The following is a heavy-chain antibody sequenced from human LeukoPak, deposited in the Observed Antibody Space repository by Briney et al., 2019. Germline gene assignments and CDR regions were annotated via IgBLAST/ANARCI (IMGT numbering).Heavy chain of an antibody. D-gene: IGHD5-24*01. CDR1: GFTFSSYG. V-gene: IGHV3-33*01. CDR2: IWYDGRNT. CDR3: EAWLHSDALDI. J-gene: IGHJ3*02. Sequence: PGGSLRLSCVASGFTFSSYGMHWVRQAPGKGLEWVAVIWYDGRNTYYADSVKGRFTISRDNSKNTLYLQMDSLRAEDTAVYYCEAWLHSDALDIWGQGTMVTVSS.